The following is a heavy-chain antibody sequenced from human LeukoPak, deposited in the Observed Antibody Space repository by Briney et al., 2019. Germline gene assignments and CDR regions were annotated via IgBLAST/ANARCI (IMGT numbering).Heavy chain of an antibody. V-gene: IGHV3-73*01. D-gene: IGHD6-6*01. CDR1: GFTFSGSA. Sequence: PGGSLGLSCAASGFTFSGSAMHWVRQASGKGLEWVGRIRSKANSYATAYAASVKGRFTISRDDSKNTAYLQMNSLKTEDTAVYYCTRHMYSSSSNWFDPWGQGTLVTVSS. J-gene: IGHJ5*02. CDR3: TRHMYSSSSNWFDP. CDR2: IRSKANSYAT.